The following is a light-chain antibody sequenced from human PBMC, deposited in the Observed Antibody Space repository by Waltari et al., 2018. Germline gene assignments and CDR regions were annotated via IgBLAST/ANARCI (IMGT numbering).Light chain of an antibody. CDR2: GAF. Sequence: DIVLRQSPGTLSLSPGERATLSCRASQTVSSTSLVWYQQKPGQAPRLLIYGAFSRASGTPNRFSGRGSGTDFTLTISELGPADFALYYCQLLDSSPPYPLGQGPSWRS. J-gene: IGKJ2*01. CDR1: QTVSSTS. V-gene: IGKV3-20*01. CDR3: QLLDSSPPYP.